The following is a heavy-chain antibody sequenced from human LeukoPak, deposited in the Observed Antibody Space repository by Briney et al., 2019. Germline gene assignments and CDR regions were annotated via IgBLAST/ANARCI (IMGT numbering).Heavy chain of an antibody. V-gene: IGHV4-59*12. J-gene: IGHJ4*02. Sequence: SETLSLTCTVSGGSISSYYWSWIRQPPGKGLEWIGYIYYSGSTNYNPSLKSRVTISVDTSKNQFSLKLSSVTAADTAVYYCARVPRPAKYYYDSSGLYFDHWGQGTLVTVSS. CDR1: GGSISSYY. CDR3: ARVPRPAKYYYDSSGLYFDH. D-gene: IGHD3-22*01. CDR2: IYYSGST.